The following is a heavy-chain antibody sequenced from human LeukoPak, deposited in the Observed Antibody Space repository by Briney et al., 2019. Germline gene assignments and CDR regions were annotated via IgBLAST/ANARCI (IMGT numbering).Heavy chain of an antibody. CDR1: GFTFDDYA. CDR2: ISWNSGSI. CDR3: AKDNSRYSSSQLDY. D-gene: IGHD6-13*01. Sequence: GRSLRLTCAASGFTFDDYAMHWVRQAPGKGLEWVSGISWNSGSIGYADSVKGRFTISRDNAKNSLYLQMNSLRAEDTALYYCAKDNSRYSSSQLDYWGQGTLVTVSS. J-gene: IGHJ4*02. V-gene: IGHV3-9*01.